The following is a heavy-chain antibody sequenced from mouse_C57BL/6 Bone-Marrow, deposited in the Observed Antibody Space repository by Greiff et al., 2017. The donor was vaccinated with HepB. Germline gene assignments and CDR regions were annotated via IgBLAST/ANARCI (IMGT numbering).Heavy chain of an antibody. J-gene: IGHJ4*01. CDR2: IWSGGST. CDR3: ASYYSNYVNAMDY. V-gene: IGHV2-2*01. D-gene: IGHD2-5*01. Sequence: VKLVESGPGLVQPSQSLSITCTVSGFSLTSYGVHWVRQSPGKGLEWLGVIWSGGSTDYNAAFISRLSISKDNSKSQVFFKMNSLQADDTAIYYCASYYSNYVNAMDYWGQGTSVTVSS. CDR1: GFSLTSYG.